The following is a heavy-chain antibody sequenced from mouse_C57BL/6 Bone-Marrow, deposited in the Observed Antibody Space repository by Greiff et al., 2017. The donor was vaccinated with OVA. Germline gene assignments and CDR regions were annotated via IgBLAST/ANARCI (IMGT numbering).Heavy chain of an antibody. CDR2: ISSGGDYI. CDR1: GFTFSSYA. Sequence: EVKLMESGEGLVKPGGSLKLSCAASGFTFSSYAMSWVRQTPEKRLEWVAYISSGGDYIYYADTVKGRFTISRDNARNTLYLQMSSLKSEDTAMYYCTRDPITTVRGWYFDVWGTGTTVTVSS. D-gene: IGHD1-1*01. CDR3: TRDPITTVRGWYFDV. V-gene: IGHV5-9-1*02. J-gene: IGHJ1*03.